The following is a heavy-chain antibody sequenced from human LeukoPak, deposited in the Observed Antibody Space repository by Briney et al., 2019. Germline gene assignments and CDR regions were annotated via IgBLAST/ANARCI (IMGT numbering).Heavy chain of an antibody. CDR2: ISSSGSTI. D-gene: IGHD4-17*01. Sequence: PGGSLRLSCAAPGFTFSSYEMNWVRQAPGKGLEWVSYISSSGSTIYYADSVKGRFTISRDNAKNSLYLQMNSLRAEDTAVYYCARHDYGVEDYWGQGTLVTVSS. CDR3: ARHDYGVEDY. CDR1: GFTFSSYE. J-gene: IGHJ4*02. V-gene: IGHV3-48*03.